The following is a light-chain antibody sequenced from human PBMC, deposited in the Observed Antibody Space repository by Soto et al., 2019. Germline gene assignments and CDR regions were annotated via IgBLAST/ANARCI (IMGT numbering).Light chain of an antibody. CDR2: KAS. CDR3: QQYDTYPRT. J-gene: IGKJ1*01. V-gene: IGKV1-5*03. Sequence: DIQMTQSPSTLSASVGDRVTITCRASQSISNWLAWYQQKPGKAPKLLIFKASTLESGVPSRFSGSGSGTAFTLNISSLQPDDFATYHCQQYDTYPRTFGQGTMVDIK. CDR1: QSISNW.